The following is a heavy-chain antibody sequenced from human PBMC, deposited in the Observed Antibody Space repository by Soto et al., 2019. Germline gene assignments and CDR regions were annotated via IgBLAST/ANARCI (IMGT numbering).Heavy chain of an antibody. CDR2: TYYRSKWYN. J-gene: IGHJ3*02. Sequence: SQTLSLTCAISGDSVSSNSAAWNWIRQSPSRGLEWLGRTYYRSKWYNDYAVSVKSRITINPDTSKSQFSLQLNSVTPEDTAVYYCARESGYCSGGSCYAGAFDIWGQGTMVTVSS. CDR1: GDSVSSNSAA. D-gene: IGHD2-15*01. V-gene: IGHV6-1*01. CDR3: ARESGYCSGGSCYAGAFDI.